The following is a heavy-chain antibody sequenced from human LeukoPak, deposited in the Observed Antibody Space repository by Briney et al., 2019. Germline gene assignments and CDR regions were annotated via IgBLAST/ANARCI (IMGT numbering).Heavy chain of an antibody. CDR2: INTNTGNP. Sequence: ASVKVSCKASGYTFTSYGISWVRQAPGQGLEWMGWINTNTGNPTYAQGFTGRFVFSLDTSVSTAYLQISSLKAEDTAVYYCARVPRANPYYFDYWGQGTLVTVSS. V-gene: IGHV7-4-1*02. CDR1: GYTFTSYG. CDR3: ARVPRANPYYFDY. J-gene: IGHJ4*02. D-gene: IGHD2-8*01.